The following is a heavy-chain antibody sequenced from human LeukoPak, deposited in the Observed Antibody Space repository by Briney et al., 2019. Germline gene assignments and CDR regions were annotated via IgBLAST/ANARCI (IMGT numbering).Heavy chain of an antibody. CDR3: AKGSYYESSGSFYFDY. D-gene: IGHD3-22*01. J-gene: IGHJ4*02. CDR2: ISGSGDNT. Sequence: GGSLRLSCAASGFTFSSYAMSWVRQAPGKGLEWVSGISGSGDNTYYADSVKGRFTISRDNSKNTLYVQVNSLGTEDTAAYYCAKGSYYESSGSFYFDYWGQGTLVTVSS. CDR1: GFTFSSYA. V-gene: IGHV3-23*01.